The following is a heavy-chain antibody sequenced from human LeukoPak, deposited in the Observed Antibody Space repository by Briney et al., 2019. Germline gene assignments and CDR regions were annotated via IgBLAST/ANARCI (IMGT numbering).Heavy chain of an antibody. V-gene: IGHV4-59*08. D-gene: IGHD2-15*01. J-gene: IGHJ4*02. CDR1: GGSISSYY. CDR2: IYYSGST. Sequence: SETLSLTCTVSGGSISSYYWSWIRQPPGKGLEWIGYIYYSGSTNYNPSLKSRVTISVDTSKNQFSLKLSSVTAADTAVYYCARSGRLGYCSGGSCNEIDYWGQGTLVTVSS. CDR3: ARSGRLGYCSGGSCNEIDY.